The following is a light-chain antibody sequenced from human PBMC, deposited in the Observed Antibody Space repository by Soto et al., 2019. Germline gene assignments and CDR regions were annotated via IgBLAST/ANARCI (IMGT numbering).Light chain of an antibody. Sequence: QSALTQPASVSGSPGQSITISCTGTSSDVGGFNYVSWYQQHPGKAPKFMIYDVTNRPSGVSNRFSGSKSGNTASLTISGLQAEDEAIYYCSSYTASSTFVFGTGTKLTVL. V-gene: IGLV2-14*03. CDR1: SSDVGGFNY. CDR3: SSYTASSTFV. CDR2: DVT. J-gene: IGLJ1*01.